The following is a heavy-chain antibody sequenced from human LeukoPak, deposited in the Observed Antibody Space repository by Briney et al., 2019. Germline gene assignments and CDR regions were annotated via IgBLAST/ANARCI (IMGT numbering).Heavy chain of an antibody. D-gene: IGHD3-10*01. V-gene: IGHV4-59*01. Sequence: PSETLSLTCTISGGSITTYCWRWSRQPPGKGLEWIGNVYYSGTTTYNPSLKSRLTLSPDTPKNELSLKLTSVTAADSAFYYCARDHFGSGAYFLDNWGQGILVTVSS. CDR1: GGSITTYC. CDR3: ARDHFGSGAYFLDN. CDR2: VYYSGTT. J-gene: IGHJ4*02.